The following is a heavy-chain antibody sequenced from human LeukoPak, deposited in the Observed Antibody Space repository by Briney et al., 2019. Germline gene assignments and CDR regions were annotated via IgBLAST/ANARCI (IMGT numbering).Heavy chain of an antibody. Sequence: TRGESLKISRKGSGYSFTSYWIGWVRQMPGKGLEWMGIIYPGDSDTRYSPSFQGQVTISADKSISTAYLQWSSLKASDTAMYYCARGPPLVYGSGSYYSFDYWGQGTLVTVSS. V-gene: IGHV5-51*01. CDR1: GYSFTSYW. CDR2: IYPGDSDT. J-gene: IGHJ4*02. D-gene: IGHD3-10*01. CDR3: ARGPPLVYGSGSYYSFDY.